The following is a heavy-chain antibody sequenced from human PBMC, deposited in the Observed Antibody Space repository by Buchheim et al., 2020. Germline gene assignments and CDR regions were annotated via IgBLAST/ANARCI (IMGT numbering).Heavy chain of an antibody. CDR2: INHSGRET. V-gene: IGHV3-7*01. CDR3: ANWDNS. CDR1: GFTFSTYW. J-gene: IGHJ4*02. Sequence: EVQLVDSGGGLVQPGGSLRLSCAASGFTFSTYWMHWVRQAPGKGLEWVSNINHSGRETYYVDSVKGRFTISRDNAENSLYLQMNSLRVEDTAVYYCANWDNSWGQGSL. D-gene: IGHD1/OR15-1a*01.